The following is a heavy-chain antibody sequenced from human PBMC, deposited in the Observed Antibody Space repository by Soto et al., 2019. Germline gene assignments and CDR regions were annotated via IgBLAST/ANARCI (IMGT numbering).Heavy chain of an antibody. V-gene: IGHV3-74*01. CDR1: GFTFSSYW. CDR3: AKDPPGPLSVTNPFDY. Sequence: HPGGSLRLSCAASGFTFSSYWMHWVRQAPGKGLVWVSRINSDGSSTYYADSVKGRFTISRDNSKNTLYLQMNSLRAEDTAVYYCAKDPPGPLSVTNPFDYWGQGTLVTVSS. D-gene: IGHD4-4*01. CDR2: INSDGSST. J-gene: IGHJ4*02.